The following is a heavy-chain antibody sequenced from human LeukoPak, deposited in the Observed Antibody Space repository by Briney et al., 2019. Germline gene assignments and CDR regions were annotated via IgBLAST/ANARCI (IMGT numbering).Heavy chain of an antibody. CDR1: GFTFGDYA. Sequence: PGRSLRLSCTTSGFTFGDYAMTWVRQAPGEGLEWVGFIRSGAYGGTTEYAASVKSRFTISRDDSKRIAYLQMSSLKTGDTAVYYCTKDQTPFYWGQGTLVTVSS. CDR2: IRSGAYGGTT. J-gene: IGHJ4*02. CDR3: TKDQTPFY. V-gene: IGHV3-49*04.